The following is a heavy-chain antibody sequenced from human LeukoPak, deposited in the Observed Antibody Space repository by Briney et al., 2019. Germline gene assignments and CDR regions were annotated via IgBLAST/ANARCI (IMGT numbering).Heavy chain of an antibody. CDR1: GGSISSSSYY. D-gene: IGHD5-12*01. Sequence: PSETLSLTCTVSGGSISSSSYYWGWIRQPPGKGLEWIGSIYYSGSTYYNPSLKSRVTISVDTSKNQFSLKLSSVTAADTDVYYCARLGDIVATIGGGFDYWGQGTLVTVSS. V-gene: IGHV4-39*01. CDR3: ARLGDIVATIGGGFDY. J-gene: IGHJ4*02. CDR2: IYYSGST.